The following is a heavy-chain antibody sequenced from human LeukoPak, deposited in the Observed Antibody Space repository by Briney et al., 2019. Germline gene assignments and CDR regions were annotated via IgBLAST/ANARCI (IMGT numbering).Heavy chain of an antibody. D-gene: IGHD2-2*02. J-gene: IGHJ6*02. CDR1: GYTFTGYY. V-gene: IGHV1-8*02. CDR3: ARPSDCSSTSCYTFYYYYGMDV. Sequence: ASVKVSCKASGYTFTGYYMHWVRQATGQGLEWMGWMNPNSGNTGYAQKFQGRVTMTRNTSISTAYMELSSLRSEDTAVYYCARPSDCSSTSCYTFYYYYGMDVWGQGTTVTVSS. CDR2: MNPNSGNT.